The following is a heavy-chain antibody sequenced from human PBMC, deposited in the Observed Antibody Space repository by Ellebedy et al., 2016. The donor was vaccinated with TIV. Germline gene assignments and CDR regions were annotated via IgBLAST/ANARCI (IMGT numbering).Heavy chain of an antibody. V-gene: IGHV3-23*01. CDR2: LTASGDST. CDR1: GLTFSSHG. CDR3: VVTGWRGGTIVPFTY. D-gene: IGHD2-21*02. J-gene: IGHJ4*02. Sequence: PGGSLRLSCAVSGLTFSSHGMSWVRQAPGKGLEWVSGLTASGDSTSYADSVKGRFTISRDNSKNTLYLQMNSLRVEDTAVYYGVVTGWRGGTIVPFTYWGQGSLVTVSS.